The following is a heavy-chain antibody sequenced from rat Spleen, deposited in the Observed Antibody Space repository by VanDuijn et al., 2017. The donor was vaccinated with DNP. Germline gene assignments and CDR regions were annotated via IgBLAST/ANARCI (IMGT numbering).Heavy chain of an antibody. CDR3: ARGSTSIYWYFDF. CDR1: GFTFSDYN. Sequence: EVQLVESGGGLVQPGRSLKLSCAASGFTFSDYNMAWVRQAPEKGLEWVAASSPSGVRTYYPDSVNGRFTIFRDYATISLYLQMNSLRSEDTATYYCARGSTSIYWYFDFWGPGTMVTVSS. J-gene: IGHJ1*01. D-gene: IGHD3-1*01. V-gene: IGHV5-7*01. CDR2: SSPSGVRT.